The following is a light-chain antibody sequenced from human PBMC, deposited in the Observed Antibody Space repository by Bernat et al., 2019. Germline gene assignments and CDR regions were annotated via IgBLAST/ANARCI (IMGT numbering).Light chain of an antibody. V-gene: IGLV2-14*03. J-gene: IGLJ3*02. CDR2: DVS. CDR3: SSYTSTSSWV. Sequence: QSALTQPASVSGSPGQSITISCTGTSSDVGGYNYVSWYQQHPRKAPKLMIYDVSNRPSGVSNRFSGSKSGNTASLTISGLQADDEADYYGSSYTSTSSWVFGGGTKLTVL. CDR1: SSDVGGYNY.